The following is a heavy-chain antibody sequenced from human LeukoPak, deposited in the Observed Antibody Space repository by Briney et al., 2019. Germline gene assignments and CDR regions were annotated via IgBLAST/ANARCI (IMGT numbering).Heavy chain of an antibody. Sequence: PGGSLRLSCAASGFTFSSYERNWVRQAPGKGLEWVSYISSSGSTIYYADSVKGRFTISRDNAKNSLYLQMNSLRAEDTAVYYCARQIVGVTVFDYWGQGTLVTVSS. CDR1: GFTFSSYE. J-gene: IGHJ4*02. CDR3: ARQIVGVTVFDY. V-gene: IGHV3-48*03. D-gene: IGHD1-26*01. CDR2: ISSSGSTI.